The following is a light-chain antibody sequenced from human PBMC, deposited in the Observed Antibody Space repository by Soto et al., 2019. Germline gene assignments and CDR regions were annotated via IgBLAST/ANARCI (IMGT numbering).Light chain of an antibody. CDR2: DVN. J-gene: IGLJ2*01. CDR1: SSDIGAYNF. CDR3: TSWTTSTTMI. V-gene: IGLV2-14*03. Sequence: ALAQPASVSGSPGQSITISCTGTSSDIGAYNFVSWYQQHPGKAPKLMLYDVNIRPSGVSNRFSGSKSGNTASLTISGLQAEDGADYYCTSWTTSTTMIFGGGTKVTVL.